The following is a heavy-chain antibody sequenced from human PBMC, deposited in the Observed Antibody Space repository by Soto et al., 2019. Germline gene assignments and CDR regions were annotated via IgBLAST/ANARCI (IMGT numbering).Heavy chain of an antibody. J-gene: IGHJ6*03. CDR2: IWYDGSNK. CDR3: ARRGYDFSRYYYYYMDV. V-gene: IGHV3-33*01. D-gene: IGHD3-3*01. CDR1: GFTFSSYG. Sequence: PGGSLRLSCAASGFTFSSYGMHWVRQAPGKGLEWVAVIWYDGSNKYYADSVKGRFTISRDNSKNTLYLQMNSLRAEDTAVYYCARRGYDFSRYYYYYMDVWGKGTTVTVSS.